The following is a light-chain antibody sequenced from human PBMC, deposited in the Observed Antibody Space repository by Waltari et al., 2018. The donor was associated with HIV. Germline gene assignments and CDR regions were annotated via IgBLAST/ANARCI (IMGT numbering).Light chain of an antibody. Sequence: SHELTQPPSVSVSPGQTASITCSGDYLGDKYASWYQQKPGQSPVLVIYQDDKRPSGIPERFSGSNSGHTATLTITGTHAMDEADYYCQAWDSSTVLFGGGTKLTVL. V-gene: IGLV3-1*01. J-gene: IGLJ2*01. CDR3: QAWDSSTVL. CDR1: YLGDKY. CDR2: QDD.